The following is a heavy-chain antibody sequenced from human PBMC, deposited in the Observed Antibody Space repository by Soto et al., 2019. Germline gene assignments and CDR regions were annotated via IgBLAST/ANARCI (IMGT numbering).Heavy chain of an antibody. Sequence: GGSLRLSCAASGFTFSSYAMSWVRQAPGKGLEWVSAISGSGGSTYYADSVKGRFTISRDNSKNTRYLRMNSLRAEDTAVYYCAKEGWLRFNYFDYWGQGTLVTVSS. D-gene: IGHD5-12*01. CDR3: AKEGWLRFNYFDY. V-gene: IGHV3-23*01. CDR2: ISGSGGST. CDR1: GFTFSSYA. J-gene: IGHJ4*02.